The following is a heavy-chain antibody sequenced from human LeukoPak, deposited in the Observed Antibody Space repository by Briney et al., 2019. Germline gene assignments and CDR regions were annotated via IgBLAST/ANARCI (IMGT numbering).Heavy chain of an antibody. CDR2: IKRKIDGETT. D-gene: IGHD1-26*01. Sequence: GGSLRLSCVASGFTFSNAWMSWVRQAPIKGLEWVGRIKRKIDGETTDYDAPAKGRFTISRDDSKNTLYLQMNSLKTEDTAVYYCTSEDQGGFDYWGRGTLVTVSS. CDR3: TSEDQGGFDY. J-gene: IGHJ4*02. CDR1: GFTFSNAW. V-gene: IGHV3-15*01.